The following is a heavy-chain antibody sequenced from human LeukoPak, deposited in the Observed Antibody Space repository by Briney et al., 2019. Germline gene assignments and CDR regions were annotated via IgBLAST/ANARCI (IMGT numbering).Heavy chain of an antibody. CDR1: GFTFSSYA. D-gene: IGHD3-10*01. V-gene: IGHV3-23*01. CDR3: AKGRDRYYGSGSSIY. CDR2: ISGSGGST. Sequence: PGGSLRLSCAASGFTFSSYAMSWVRQAPGKGLEWVSAISGSGGSTYYADSVKGRFTISRDNSRNTLYLQMNSLRAEDTAVYYCAKGRDRYYGSGSSIYWGQGTLVTVSS. J-gene: IGHJ4*02.